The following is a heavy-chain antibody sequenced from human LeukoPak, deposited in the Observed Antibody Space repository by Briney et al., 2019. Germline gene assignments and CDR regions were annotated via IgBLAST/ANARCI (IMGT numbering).Heavy chain of an antibody. CDR2: VNVYNGKG. CDR1: GYTFTNYG. V-gene: IGHV1-18*04. CDR3: ARTGPDYYGSGSYPLHYYGMDF. Sequence: ASVKVSCKASGYTFTNYGISWVRQAPGQGLEWMMWVNVYNGKGEYAQKFQGRVTLTTDTSTTTAYMELRSLRFDDTAVYYCARTGPDYYGSGSYPLHYYGMDFWGQGTTVTVAS. D-gene: IGHD3-10*01. J-gene: IGHJ6*02.